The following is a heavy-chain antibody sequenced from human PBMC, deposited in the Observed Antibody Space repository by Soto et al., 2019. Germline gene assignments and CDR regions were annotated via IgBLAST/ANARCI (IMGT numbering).Heavy chain of an antibody. D-gene: IGHD2-2*02. CDR2: IIPIFGTA. Sequence: ASVKVSCKASGGTFSSYAISWVRQAPGQGLEWMGGIIPIFGTANYAQKFQGRVTITADKSTSTAYMELSSLRSEDTAVYYCARDHIVVVPAAIMRPSGWFDPWGQGTLVTVSS. V-gene: IGHV1-69*06. CDR3: ARDHIVVVPAAIMRPSGWFDP. J-gene: IGHJ5*02. CDR1: GGTFSSYA.